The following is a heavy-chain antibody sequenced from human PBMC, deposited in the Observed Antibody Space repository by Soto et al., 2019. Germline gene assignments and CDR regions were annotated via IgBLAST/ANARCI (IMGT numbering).Heavy chain of an antibody. CDR2: INHSGST. CDR3: ARGRGIAVY. V-gene: IGHV4-34*01. J-gene: IGHJ4*02. D-gene: IGHD6-19*01. CDR1: GGSFSGYY. Sequence: SETLSLTCAVYGGSFSGYYWSWIRQPPGKGLEWIGEINHSGSTNYNPSLKSRVTISVDTSKNQFSLKLTSVTAADTAVYYCARGRGIAVYWGQGSQVTVSS.